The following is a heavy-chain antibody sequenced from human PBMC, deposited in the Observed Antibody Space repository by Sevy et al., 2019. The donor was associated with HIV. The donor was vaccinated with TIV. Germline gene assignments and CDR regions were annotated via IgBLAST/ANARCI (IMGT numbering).Heavy chain of an antibody. V-gene: IGHV3-30-3*01. CDR3: ARDPNQDAFDI. J-gene: IGHJ3*02. CDR2: ISFDGNDT. Sequence: GGSLRLSCAASGFTFRTYSMYWVRQAPVKGLEWVALISFDGNDTKYAHSVKGRFTISRDNSNNRLDLQMSSLRVEDTAVYYCARDPNQDAFDIWGQGTVVTVSS. D-gene: IGHD2-2*01. CDR1: GFTFRTYS.